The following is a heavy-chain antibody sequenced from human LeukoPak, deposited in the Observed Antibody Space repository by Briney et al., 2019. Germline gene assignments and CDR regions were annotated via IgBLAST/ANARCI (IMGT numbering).Heavy chain of an antibody. J-gene: IGHJ4*02. CDR1: GGTFSSYA. V-gene: IGHV1-69*04. D-gene: IGHD4-17*01. CDR3: ARWSPHYYGDYLSSYFDY. Sequence: SVKVSCKASGGTFSSYAISWVRQAPGQGLEWMGRIIPILGIANYAQNFQGRVTITADKSTSTAYMELSSLRSEDTAVYYCARWSPHYYGDYLSSYFDYWGQGTLVTVSS. CDR2: IIPILGIA.